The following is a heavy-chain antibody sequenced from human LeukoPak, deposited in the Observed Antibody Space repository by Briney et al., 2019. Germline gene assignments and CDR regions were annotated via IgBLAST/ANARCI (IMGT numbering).Heavy chain of an antibody. J-gene: IGHJ6*03. CDR3: ARGPEDNVVVPAAPGNNYMDV. D-gene: IGHD2-2*01. CDR1: GGSFSGYY. V-gene: IGHV4-34*01. Sequence: SETLSLTCAVYGGSFSGYYWSWIRQPPGKGLEWIGEINHSGSTNYNPSLKSRVTISVDTSKNQFSLKLSSVTAAATAVYYCARGPEDNVVVPAAPGNNYMDVWDKGTRVTVS. CDR2: INHSGST.